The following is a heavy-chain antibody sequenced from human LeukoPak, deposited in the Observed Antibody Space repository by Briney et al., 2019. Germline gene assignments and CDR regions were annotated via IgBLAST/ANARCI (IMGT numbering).Heavy chain of an antibody. CDR3: SPCGHAYDWFGP. V-gene: IGHV1-69*04. D-gene: IGHD5-12*01. CDR2: IIPFLGEV. CDR1: GATLNIGHA. J-gene: IGHJ5*02. Sequence: SVKVSCKAFGATLNIGHAFIGARQAPGQGLQWMGRIIPFLGEVNYAQNFQGRVSFPADKSTATMYMEMKSLRLDDTAIYYCSPCGHAYDWFGPWGQGTLVTVSS.